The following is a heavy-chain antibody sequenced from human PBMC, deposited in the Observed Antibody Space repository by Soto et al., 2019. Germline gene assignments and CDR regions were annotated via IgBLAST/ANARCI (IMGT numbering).Heavy chain of an antibody. V-gene: IGHV3-30*03. CDR2: ISYEGINK. Sequence: QVQLVESGGGVVQPGRSLGLSCAASGFTFNTYGMHWVRQAPGKGLEWVAAISYEGINKYYADSVKGRFTISRDNSKNTLYVQMNSLRPEDTALYYCARSPQPTRGIHWYFDLWGRGILVTVSS. CDR3: ARSPQPTRGIHWYFDL. D-gene: IGHD1-26*01. CDR1: GFTFNTYG. J-gene: IGHJ2*01.